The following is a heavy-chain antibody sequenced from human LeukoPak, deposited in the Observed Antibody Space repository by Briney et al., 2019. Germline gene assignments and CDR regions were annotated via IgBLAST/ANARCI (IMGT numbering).Heavy chain of an antibody. J-gene: IGHJ6*03. CDR1: GYSFSTHW. Sequence: PGESLKISCKGSGYSFSTHWIGWVRQMPGKGLEWLGIIYAGDFDTRYSPSFQGQVTISVDRSINTAYLQWNSLKASDTAIYYCARHVVLKPDYDFWSGYYKAGAYYYYMDVWGKGTTVTVSS. D-gene: IGHD3-3*01. CDR2: IYAGDFDT. V-gene: IGHV5-51*01. CDR3: ARHVVLKPDYDFWSGYYKAGAYYYYMDV.